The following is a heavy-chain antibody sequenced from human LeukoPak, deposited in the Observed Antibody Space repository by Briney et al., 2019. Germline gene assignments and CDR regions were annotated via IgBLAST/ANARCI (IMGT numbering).Heavy chain of an antibody. CDR2: IWYDGSNK. Sequence: GGSLRLSCAASGFTFSSYGMHWVRQAPGKGLEWVAVIWYDGSNKYYADSVKGRFTISRDNSKNTLYLQMNSLRAEDTAVYYCAKDGRSSGWPDPWGQGTLVTVSS. CDR3: AKDGRSSGWPDP. J-gene: IGHJ5*02. CDR1: GFTFSSYG. V-gene: IGHV3-33*06. D-gene: IGHD6-19*01.